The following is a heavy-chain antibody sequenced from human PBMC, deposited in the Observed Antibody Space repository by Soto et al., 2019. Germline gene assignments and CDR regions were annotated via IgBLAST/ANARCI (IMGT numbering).Heavy chain of an antibody. CDR3: ARDFIVGAPDYFDY. CDR2: ISYDGNVK. J-gene: IGHJ4*02. V-gene: IGHV3-30-3*01. D-gene: IGHD1-26*01. CDR1: GFTISDYP. Sequence: QVQLVESGGGVVQPGRSLSLSCAASGFTISDYPMHWVRQAPGKGLEWVAVISYDGNVKYYVDSVKGRFTISRDDSKNTLYLQMNSLRVDDTAVYYCARDFIVGAPDYFDYWGQGTLVTVSS.